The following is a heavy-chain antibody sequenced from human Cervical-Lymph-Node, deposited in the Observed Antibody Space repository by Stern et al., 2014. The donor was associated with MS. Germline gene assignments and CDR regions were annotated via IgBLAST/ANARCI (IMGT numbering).Heavy chain of an antibody. J-gene: IGHJ4*02. Sequence: QVQLGQSGAEVKKPGASVKVSCKASGYTFIAYYLHWVRQAPGQGLAWMGWINPNSGGTKYAQKFQGWVTMTRDTSISTAYMELSRLRSDDTAVYYCAREGFCSGSTCYSTNYWGQGTPVTVSS. CDR3: AREGFCSGSTCYSTNY. CDR2: INPNSGGT. CDR1: GYTFIAYY. D-gene: IGHD2-15*01. V-gene: IGHV1-2*04.